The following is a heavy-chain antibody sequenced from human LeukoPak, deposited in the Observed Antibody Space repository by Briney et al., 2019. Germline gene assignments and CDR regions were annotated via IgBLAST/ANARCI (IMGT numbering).Heavy chain of an antibody. D-gene: IGHD3-22*01. Sequence: GGSLRLSCAASGFTFSSYTMNWVRQAPGKGLEWVSGISGSGGTTYYADSVKGRFTISRDNSKNSLSLQVSSLRAEDTAVYYCAKTNGYYSDWGQGTLVTVSS. V-gene: IGHV3-23*01. J-gene: IGHJ4*02. CDR3: AKTNGYYSD. CDR1: GFTFSSYT. CDR2: ISGSGGTT.